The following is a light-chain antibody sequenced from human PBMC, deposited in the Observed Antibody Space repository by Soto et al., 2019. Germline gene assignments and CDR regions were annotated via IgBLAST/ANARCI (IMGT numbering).Light chain of an antibody. CDR3: QQYDSSLT. Sequence: DIVLTQSPASLSSPTGERATLSCRASQSVSSSFLAWYQQKPGQAPRLLIYGASRRATGIADRFTGSGSGTDFTLTISRLEPEDFAVYYCQQYDSSLTFGLGTKVEIK. V-gene: IGKV3-20*01. CDR2: GAS. CDR1: QSVSSSF. J-gene: IGKJ1*01.